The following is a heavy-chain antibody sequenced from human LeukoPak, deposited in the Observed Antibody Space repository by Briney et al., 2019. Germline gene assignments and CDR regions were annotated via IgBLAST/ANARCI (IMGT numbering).Heavy chain of an antibody. D-gene: IGHD3-3*01. CDR2: FDPEYGET. J-gene: IGHJ5*02. Sequence: ASVKVSCKVSGYTLNELSIHWVRQAAGKGLGWMGGFDPEYGETVYAQKLQGRVTMAEDTSTDTAYMELSSLRSEDTAVYYCAPLDFWVPSTWGQGTLVTVSS. V-gene: IGHV1-24*01. CDR1: GYTLNELS. CDR3: APLDFWVPST.